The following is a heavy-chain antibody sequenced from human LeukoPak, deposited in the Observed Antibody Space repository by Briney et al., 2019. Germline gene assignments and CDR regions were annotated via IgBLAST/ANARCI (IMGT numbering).Heavy chain of an antibody. CDR1: GFTFDDYA. CDR2: ISGSGDST. J-gene: IGHJ4*02. V-gene: IGHV3-23*01. CDR3: AKRLYSSGGDYFDY. D-gene: IGHD6-19*01. Sequence: GGSLRLSCAASGFTFDDYAMHWVRQAPGKGLEWVSGISGSGDSTYYADSVKGRFTISRDNSKNTLYLQMNSLRAEDTAVYYCAKRLYSSGGDYFDYWGQGTLLTVSS.